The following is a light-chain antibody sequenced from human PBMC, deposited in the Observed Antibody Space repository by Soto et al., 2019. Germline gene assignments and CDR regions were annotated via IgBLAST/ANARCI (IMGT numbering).Light chain of an antibody. Sequence: QSALTQPASVSGSPGQSITISCTGTSRDVGGYNYVSWHQQHPGKAPKVIITEVSNRPSGVSNRFSGSKSGNTASLTISGLQAADEADYYCSSYVNYNTFVIFGGGTKVTVL. CDR2: EVS. V-gene: IGLV2-14*01. CDR3: SSYVNYNTFVI. J-gene: IGLJ2*01. CDR1: SRDVGGYNY.